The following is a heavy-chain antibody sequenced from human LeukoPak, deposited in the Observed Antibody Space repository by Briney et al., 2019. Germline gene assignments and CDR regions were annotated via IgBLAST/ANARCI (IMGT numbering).Heavy chain of an antibody. Sequence: PSETLSLTCTVSGGPISSYYWSWIRQPPGKGLEWIGYIYYSGSTNYNPSLKSRVTISVDTSKNQFSLKLSSVTAADTAVYYCARTTMVREPYAFDIWGLGTMVTVSS. CDR2: IYYSGST. V-gene: IGHV4-59*01. J-gene: IGHJ3*02. CDR1: GGPISSYY. D-gene: IGHD3-10*01. CDR3: ARTTMVREPYAFDI.